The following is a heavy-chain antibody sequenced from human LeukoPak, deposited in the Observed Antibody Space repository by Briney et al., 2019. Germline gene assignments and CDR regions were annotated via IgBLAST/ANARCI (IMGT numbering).Heavy chain of an antibody. V-gene: IGHV4-34*01. CDR3: ARVCRGYDFWSGYQHYYYYYGMDV. CDR1: GGSFSGYY. Sequence: PSQTLSLTCAVYGGSFSGYYWSWIRQPPGKGLEWIGEINHSGSTNYNPSLKSRVTISVDTSKNQFSLKLSSVTAADTAVYYCARVCRGYDFWSGYQHYYYYYGMDVWGQGTTVTVSS. CDR2: INHSGST. J-gene: IGHJ6*02. D-gene: IGHD3-3*01.